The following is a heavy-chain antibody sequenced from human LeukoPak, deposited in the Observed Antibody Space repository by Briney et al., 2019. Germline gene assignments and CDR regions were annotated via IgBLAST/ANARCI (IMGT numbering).Heavy chain of an antibody. CDR3: ARLSITIFGVVITVDY. J-gene: IGHJ4*02. CDR1: GFSLSTRGVG. D-gene: IGHD3-3*01. Sequence: SGPTLVNPTQTLTLTCTFSGFSLSTRGVGVGWIRQPPGKALEWLSLIYWNDDKRYSPSLKSRLTITKDTSKNQVVLTMTNMDPVDTATYYCARLSITIFGVVITVDYWGQGTLVTVSS. CDR2: IYWNDDK. V-gene: IGHV2-5*01.